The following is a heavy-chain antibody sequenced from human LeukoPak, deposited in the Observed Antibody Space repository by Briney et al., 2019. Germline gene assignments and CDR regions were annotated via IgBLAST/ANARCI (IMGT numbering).Heavy chain of an antibody. V-gene: IGHV4-59*01. D-gene: IGHD5-24*01. CDR1: GGSISSYY. CDR2: IYYSGST. J-gene: IGHJ4*02. Sequence: PSETLSLTCTVSGGSISSYYWSWIRQPPGKGLEWIGYIYYSGSTNYNPSLTSRVTISVDTSKNQFSLKLSSVTAADTAVYYCARDGYSLFDYWGQGTLVTVSS. CDR3: ARDGYSLFDY.